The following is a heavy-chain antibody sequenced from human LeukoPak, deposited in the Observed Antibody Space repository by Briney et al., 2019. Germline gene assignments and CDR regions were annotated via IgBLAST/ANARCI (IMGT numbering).Heavy chain of an antibody. Sequence: SVKVSCKASGGTFSSYAISWVRQAPGQGLEWMGGIIPIFGTANYAQKFQGRVTITADESTSTAYMELSSLRSDDTAVYYCARATSGSYSPGNYWGQGTLVTVSS. J-gene: IGHJ4*02. D-gene: IGHD1-26*01. CDR2: IIPIFGTA. CDR1: GGTFSSYA. V-gene: IGHV1-69*01. CDR3: ARATSGSYSPGNY.